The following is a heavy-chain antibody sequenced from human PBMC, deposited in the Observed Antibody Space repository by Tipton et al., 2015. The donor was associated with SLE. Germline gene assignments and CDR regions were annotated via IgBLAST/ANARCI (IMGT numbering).Heavy chain of an antibody. CDR1: GYSFTSYW. D-gene: IGHD6-13*01. Sequence: QLVQSGAEVKKPGESLKISCKGSGYSFTSYWIGWVRQMPGKGLEWMGIIYPGDSDTRYSPSFQGQVTISADKSISTAYLQWSSLKASDTAMYYCARRYSSSWDEDAFDIWGQGTMVTVSS. CDR2: IYPGDSDT. CDR3: ARRYSSSWDEDAFDI. J-gene: IGHJ3*02. V-gene: IGHV5-51*01.